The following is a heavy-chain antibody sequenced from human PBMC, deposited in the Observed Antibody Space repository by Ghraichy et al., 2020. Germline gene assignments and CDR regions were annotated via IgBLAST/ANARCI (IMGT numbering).Heavy chain of an antibody. J-gene: IGHJ6*02. CDR1: GFTFSSYS. CDR2: ISSSSSAI. V-gene: IGHV3-48*02. Sequence: GGSLRLSCAASGFTFSSYSMNWVRQAPGKGLEWVSYISSSSSAIYYADSVKGRFTISRDNAKNSLYLQMNSLRDEDTAVYYCARGRPGSYGMDIWGQGTTVTVSS. CDR3: ARGRPGSYGMDI.